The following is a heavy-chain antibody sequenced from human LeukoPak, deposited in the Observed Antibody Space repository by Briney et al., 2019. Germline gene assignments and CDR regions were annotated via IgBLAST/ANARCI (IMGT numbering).Heavy chain of an antibody. Sequence: GGSLRLSCAASDFSFITYAMSWVRQAPGKGLEWVSTISGGGDATYYADSVKGRFTISRDNAKNSLYLQMNSLRAEDTAVYYCAELGITMIGGVWGKGTTVTISS. CDR2: ISGGGDAT. D-gene: IGHD3-10*02. CDR3: AELGITMIGGV. V-gene: IGHV3-23*01. J-gene: IGHJ6*04. CDR1: DFSFITYA.